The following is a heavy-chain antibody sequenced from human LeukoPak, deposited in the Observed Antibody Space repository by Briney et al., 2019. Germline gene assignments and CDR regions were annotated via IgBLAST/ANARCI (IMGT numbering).Heavy chain of an antibody. V-gene: IGHV4-59*01. J-gene: IGHJ4*02. CDR3: ARDLDY. Sequence: SETLSLTCTVSGGSISSYYWSWIRQPPGKGLEWIGYIYYSGSTNYNPSLKSRVTISVDTSKNQFSLKLSSVAAADTAVYYCARDLDYWGQGTLVTVSS. CDR1: GGSISSYY. CDR2: IYYSGST.